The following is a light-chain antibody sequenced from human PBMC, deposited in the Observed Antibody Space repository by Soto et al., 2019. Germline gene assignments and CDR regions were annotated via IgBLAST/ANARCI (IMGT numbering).Light chain of an antibody. CDR1: QSVLYSSNNKNY. V-gene: IGKV4-1*01. Sequence: DIVMTQSPDSLAVSLGERATINCKSSQSVLYSSNNKNYLAGYQQKPGQPPKLLIHWASTRESGVTERFSGRGCGTYFTLTISSLLPEDVAVYYCQQYYNTPLTFGGGTKVEIK. CDR2: WAS. CDR3: QQYYNTPLT. J-gene: IGKJ4*01.